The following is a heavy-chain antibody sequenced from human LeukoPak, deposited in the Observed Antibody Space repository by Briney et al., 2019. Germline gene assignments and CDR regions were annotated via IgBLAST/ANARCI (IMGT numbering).Heavy chain of an antibody. J-gene: IGHJ1*01. D-gene: IGHD4-17*01. CDR3: ARGHSPVTTKVSYFQH. Sequence: SETLSLTCAVYGGSFSGYYWSWIRQPPGKGLEWIGEINQSGSTNYNPSLKSRVAILVDTSKNQFSLKLSSVTAADTAVYYCARGHSPVTTKVSYFQHWGQGTLVTVSS. V-gene: IGHV4-34*01. CDR2: INQSGST. CDR1: GGSFSGYY.